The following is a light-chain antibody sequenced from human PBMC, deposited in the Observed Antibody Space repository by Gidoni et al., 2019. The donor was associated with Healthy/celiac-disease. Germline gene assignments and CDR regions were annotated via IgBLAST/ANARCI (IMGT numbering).Light chain of an antibody. CDR3: QQRSNWPPMYT. J-gene: IGKJ2*01. Sequence: VLTQSPATLSLSPGERPTLSCRASQSVSSYLAWYQHKPGQAPRLLIYDASNRATGIPARFSGSGSGTDFTLTISSLEPEDFAVYYCQQRSNWPPMYTFGQGTKLEIK. CDR2: DAS. V-gene: IGKV3-11*01. CDR1: QSVSSY.